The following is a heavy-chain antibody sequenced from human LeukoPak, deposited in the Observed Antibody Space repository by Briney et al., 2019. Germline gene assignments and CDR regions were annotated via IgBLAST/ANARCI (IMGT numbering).Heavy chain of an antibody. Sequence: GRSLRLSCAASGFTFSSCGMHWVRQAPGKGLEWVAVIWYDGSNKYYADSVKGRFTISRDNSKNTLYLQMNSLRAEDTAVYYCAREWIAAADSLDYWGQGTLVTVSS. CDR3: AREWIAAADSLDY. V-gene: IGHV3-33*01. J-gene: IGHJ4*02. CDR2: IWYDGSNK. D-gene: IGHD6-13*01. CDR1: GFTFSSCG.